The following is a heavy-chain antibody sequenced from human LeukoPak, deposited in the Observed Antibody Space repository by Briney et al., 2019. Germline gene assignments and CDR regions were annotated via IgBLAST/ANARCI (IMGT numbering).Heavy chain of an antibody. CDR1: GFTFSSYA. CDR3: ARRVYNSGWYIDY. J-gene: IGHJ4*02. D-gene: IGHD6-19*01. V-gene: IGHV3-30-3*01. Sequence: GGSLRLSCAASGFTFSSYAMHWVRQAPGKGLEWVAVISYDGSNKYYADSVKGRFTISRDNSKNTLYLQMNSLGAEDTAVYYCARRVYNSGWYIDYWGQGTLVTVSS. CDR2: ISYDGSNK.